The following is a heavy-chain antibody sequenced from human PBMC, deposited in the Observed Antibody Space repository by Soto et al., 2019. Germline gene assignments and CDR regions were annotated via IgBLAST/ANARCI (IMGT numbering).Heavy chain of an antibody. V-gene: IGHV4-30-4*08. CDR2: PYYSGSS. CDR1: GGSITGDYY. Sequence: PSETLSLTCSVSGGSITGDYYWSWILQSPDKGLEWIGYPYYSGSSYSNPALQSRLSMSLDTPKNNFSLNLTFLTAPNPGVYHFSRGAARWPGYFDSWRQGGLGTVSS. J-gene: IGHJ4*02. CDR3: SRGAARWPGYFDS. D-gene: IGHD2-15*01.